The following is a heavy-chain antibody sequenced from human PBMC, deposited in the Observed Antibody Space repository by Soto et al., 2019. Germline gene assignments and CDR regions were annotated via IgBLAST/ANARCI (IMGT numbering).Heavy chain of an antibody. CDR3: ARDTLEFWSGPTNDAFDI. CDR1: GYTFTSYG. J-gene: IGHJ3*02. Sequence: SVKVSCKASGYTFTSYGISWVRQAPGQGLEWMGWISAYNGNTNYAQKFQDRVTMTTDTSTRTAYMELRSLRSDDTAVYYCARDTLEFWSGPTNDAFDIWGQGTMVTASS. V-gene: IGHV1-18*04. CDR2: ISAYNGNT. D-gene: IGHD3-3*01.